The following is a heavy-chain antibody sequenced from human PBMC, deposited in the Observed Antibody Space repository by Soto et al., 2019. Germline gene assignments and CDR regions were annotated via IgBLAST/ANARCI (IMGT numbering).Heavy chain of an antibody. V-gene: IGHV4-4*02. CDR3: ARGDYDFWSGYPSYMDV. J-gene: IGHJ6*03. CDR2: IYHSGST. Sequence: QVQLQESGPGLVKPSGTLSLTCAVSSGSISSSNWWSWVRQPPGKGLEWIGEIYHSGSTNYNPSLKSRVTISVDKSKNQFSLQLSSVTAADTAVYYCARGDYDFWSGYPSYMDVWGKGTTVTVSS. D-gene: IGHD3-3*01. CDR1: SGSISSSNW.